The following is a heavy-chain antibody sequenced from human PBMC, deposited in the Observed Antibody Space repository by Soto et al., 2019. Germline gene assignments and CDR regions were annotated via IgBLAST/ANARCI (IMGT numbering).Heavy chain of an antibody. CDR1: VFTFSSYG. D-gene: IGHD6-19*01. V-gene: IGHV3-30*18. Sequence: VGSLRLSCASSVFTFSSYGMHCVRQSPGKWLEWVAVISYDGSNKYYADSVKGRFTISRDNSKNTLYLQMNSLRAEDTAVYYCAKEAGTSLAFAYGGQGTQVTVS. J-gene: IGHJ4*02. CDR3: AKEAGTSLAFAY. CDR2: ISYDGSNK.